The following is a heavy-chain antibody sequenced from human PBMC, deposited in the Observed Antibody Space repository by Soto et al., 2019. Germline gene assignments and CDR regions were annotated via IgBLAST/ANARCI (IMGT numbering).Heavy chain of an antibody. Sequence: SETLSLTCTVSGGSISSNYWTWIRQPPGKGLEWIGYVYNSGSTNYNPSLKSRVTISEDTCKSQFSLKVNSMTAADTAVYYCARYRREAVAGYTLDNWGQGILVTVYS. V-gene: IGHV4-59*01. J-gene: IGHJ4*02. CDR2: VYNSGST. CDR3: ARYRREAVAGYTLDN. D-gene: IGHD6-13*01. CDR1: GGSISSNY.